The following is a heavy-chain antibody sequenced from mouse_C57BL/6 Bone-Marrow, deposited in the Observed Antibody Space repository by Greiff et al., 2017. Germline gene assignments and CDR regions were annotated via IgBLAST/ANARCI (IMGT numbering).Heavy chain of an antibody. Sequence: EVHLVESEGGLVQPGSSMKLSCTASGFTFSDYYMAWVRQVPETGLEWVANINYDGSSTYSLDSLKSRFLISRDNAKHYLYLQMSSLKSEDTATYYSAGANWAFDYWGQGTTLTVSA. CDR1: GFTFSDYY. CDR2: INYDGSST. CDR3: AGANWAFDY. D-gene: IGHD4-1*01. V-gene: IGHV5-16*01. J-gene: IGHJ2*01.